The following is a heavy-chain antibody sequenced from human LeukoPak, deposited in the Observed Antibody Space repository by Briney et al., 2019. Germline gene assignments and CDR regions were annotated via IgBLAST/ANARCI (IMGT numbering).Heavy chain of an antibody. D-gene: IGHD3-9*01. V-gene: IGHV4-34*01. CDR3: ARGSLSVILTGLVRNDAFDI. J-gene: IGHJ3*02. CDR2: INHSGST. Sequence: SETLSLTCAVYGGSFSGFYWSWIRQPPGKGPEWIGEINHSGSTNYNPSLKSRVTISVDTSKNQFSLKLSSVTAADTAVYYCARGSLSVILTGLVRNDAFDIWGQGTMVTVSS. CDR1: GGSFSGFY.